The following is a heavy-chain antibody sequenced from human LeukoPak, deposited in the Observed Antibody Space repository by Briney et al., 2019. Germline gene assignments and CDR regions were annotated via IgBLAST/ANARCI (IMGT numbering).Heavy chain of an antibody. J-gene: IGHJ4*02. D-gene: IGHD3-22*01. Sequence: PSETLSLTCTVSGGSMNTHYWTWIRQPPGKGLEWIAYIYYSGEGVKYNPSLKSRLSISIDRSKKQFSLNLTSVTAADTAVYYCAREDSSGCDHWGQGTLVTVSS. CDR3: AREDSSGCDH. V-gene: IGHV4-59*11. CDR1: GGSMNTHY. CDR2: IYYSGEGV.